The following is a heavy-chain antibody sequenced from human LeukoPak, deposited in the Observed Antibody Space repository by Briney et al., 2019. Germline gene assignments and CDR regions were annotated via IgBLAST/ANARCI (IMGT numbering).Heavy chain of an antibody. CDR1: GFTFSSYA. D-gene: IGHD6-19*01. CDR3: AKFAVGSGWTRPFDY. V-gene: IGHV3-23*01. CDR2: IGGSGGST. J-gene: IGHJ4*02. Sequence: GGSLRLSCAASGFTFSSYAMSWVRQAPGKGPEWVSAIGGSGGSTYYADSVKGRFTISRDNSQNTLYLQVNSLRAEDTAVYYCAKFAVGSGWTRPFDYWGQGTLVTVSA.